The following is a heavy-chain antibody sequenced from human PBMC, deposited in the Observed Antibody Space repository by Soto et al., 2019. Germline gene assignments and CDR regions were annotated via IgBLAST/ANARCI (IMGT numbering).Heavy chain of an antibody. D-gene: IGHD6-19*01. CDR1: GFTFSSYA. CDR2: ISYDGSNK. V-gene: IGHV3-30-3*01. J-gene: IGHJ4*02. Sequence: ESGGGVVQPGRSLRLSCAASGFTFSSYAMHWVRQAPGKGLEWVAVISYDGSNKYYADSVKGRFTISRDNSKNTLYLQMNSLRAEDTAVYYCAKAGIAVAGLTPSDYWGQGTLVTVSS. CDR3: AKAGIAVAGLTPSDY.